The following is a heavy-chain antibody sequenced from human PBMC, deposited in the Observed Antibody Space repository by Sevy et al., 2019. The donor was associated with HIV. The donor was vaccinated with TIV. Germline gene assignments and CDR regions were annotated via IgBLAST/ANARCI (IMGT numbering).Heavy chain of an antibody. D-gene: IGHD6-13*01. J-gene: IGHJ1*01. CDR2: MSYNGNS. CDR1: GGSINNKAYY. V-gene: IGHV4-39*01. CDR3: ARRLAAAGGGNEYFQP. Sequence: SETLPLTCTVSGGSINNKAYYWAWIRQPPGKGLEWIGSMSYNGNSYYNPSLNCRVTISLDTSKNQFSLRLTFVTAADTAVYYCARRLAAAGGGNEYFQPWGQGTLVTVSS.